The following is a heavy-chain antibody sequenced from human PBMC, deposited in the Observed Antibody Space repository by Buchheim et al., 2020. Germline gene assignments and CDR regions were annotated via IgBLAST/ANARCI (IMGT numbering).Heavy chain of an antibody. J-gene: IGHJ6*03. CDR1: GFTFASYA. V-gene: IGHV3-23*01. Sequence: EVQLLESGGKLVQPGGSLRLSCSASGFTFASYAMSWVRQVPGKGLEWVSSITASGAGTHNADSAKGRFTISRDNFKKTVYLQMNSLTGEDTAIYYCAKHSSSHYFYYYMDVWGTGTT. CDR2: ITASGAGT. CDR3: AKHSSSHYFYYYMDV. D-gene: IGHD6-13*01.